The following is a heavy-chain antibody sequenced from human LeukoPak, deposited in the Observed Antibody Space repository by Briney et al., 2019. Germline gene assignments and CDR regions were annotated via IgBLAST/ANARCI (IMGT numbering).Heavy chain of an antibody. CDR3: ARGRGIAVAGTSDY. V-gene: IGHV4-34*01. CDR2: VNHRGVT. J-gene: IGHJ4*02. D-gene: IGHD6-19*01. CDR1: GGSFSSYY. Sequence: SEALSLTCAVHGGSFSSYYLNWIRQPPGKGLEWIGEVNHRGVTNYKSSLRSRVTISVDTSKNQFFLMVRSVTAADTAVYYCARGRGIAVAGTSDYWGQGTLVTVSS.